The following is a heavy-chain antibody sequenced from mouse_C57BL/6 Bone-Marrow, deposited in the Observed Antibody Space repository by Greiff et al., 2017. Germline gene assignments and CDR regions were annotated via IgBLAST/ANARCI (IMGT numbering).Heavy chain of an antibody. Sequence: QVQLQQPGAELVKPGASVQLSCKASGYTFTSYWMHWVKQRPGRGLEWIGRIDPNSGGTKYNEKFKSKATLTVDKPSSTAYMQLSSLTSEDSAVYYCARRIYYYGAGWFAYWGQGTLVTVSA. D-gene: IGHD1-1*01. CDR1: GYTFTSYW. V-gene: IGHV1-72*01. CDR2: IDPNSGGT. CDR3: ARRIYYYGAGWFAY. J-gene: IGHJ3*01.